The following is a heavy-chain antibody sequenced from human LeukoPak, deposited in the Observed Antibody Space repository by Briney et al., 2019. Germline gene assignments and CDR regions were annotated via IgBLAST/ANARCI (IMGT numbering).Heavy chain of an antibody. V-gene: IGHV3-23*01. CDR2: MDGSGKTT. D-gene: IGHD3/OR15-3a*01. CDR3: AKVATWTYFDS. J-gene: IGHJ4*02. Sequence: GGSLRLSCAASGFTFSSSAMSWVRQAPGTGLGWVSVMDGSGKTTYYADSVKGRFTISRDNSKNTLYLQLTSLRVEDTAVYYCAKVATWTYFDSWGQGTLVTVSS. CDR1: GFTFSSSA.